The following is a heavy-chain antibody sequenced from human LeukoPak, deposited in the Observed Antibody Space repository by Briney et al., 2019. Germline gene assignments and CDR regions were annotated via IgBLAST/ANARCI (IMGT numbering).Heavy chain of an antibody. J-gene: IGHJ4*02. D-gene: IGHD1-26*01. CDR1: GFTFSSCA. Sequence: GGSLRLSCAASGFTFSSCAMSWVRQAPGRGLEWVSPISHTGGSTHYADSVKGRFTISRDNSKNTVYLQVNTVRADDTAVYYCAKANSGSYLDYFDSWGQGTLVTVSS. CDR2: ISHTGGST. CDR3: AKANSGSYLDYFDS. V-gene: IGHV3-23*01.